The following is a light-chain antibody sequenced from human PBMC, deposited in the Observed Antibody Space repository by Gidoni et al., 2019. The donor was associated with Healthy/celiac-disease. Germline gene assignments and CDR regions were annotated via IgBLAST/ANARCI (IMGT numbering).Light chain of an antibody. J-gene: IGLJ2*01. CDR3: SSYTSSSTYVV. CDR2: DVS. Sequence: LMIYDVSNRPSGVSNRFSGSKSGNTASLTISGLQAEDEADYYCSSYTSSSTYVVFGGGTKLTVL. V-gene: IGLV2-14*03.